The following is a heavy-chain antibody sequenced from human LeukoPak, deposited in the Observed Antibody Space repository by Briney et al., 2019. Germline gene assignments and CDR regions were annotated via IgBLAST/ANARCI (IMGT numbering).Heavy chain of an antibody. D-gene: IGHD2-15*01. Sequence: PGGSLRLSCAASGFTFSSYAMHWVRQAPGKGLEWVAVISYDGGNKYYADSVKGRFTISRDNSKNTLYLQVNSLRAEDTAVFYCAREGYCSGVTCYSDAFDIWGQGTMVTVSS. CDR3: AREGYCSGVTCYSDAFDI. J-gene: IGHJ3*02. CDR2: ISYDGGNK. CDR1: GFTFSSYA. V-gene: IGHV3-30-3*01.